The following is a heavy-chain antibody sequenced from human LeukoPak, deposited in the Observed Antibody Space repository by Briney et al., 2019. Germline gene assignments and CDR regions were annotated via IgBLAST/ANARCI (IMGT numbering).Heavy chain of an antibody. D-gene: IGHD3-10*01. Sequence: ASVKVSCKASGYTFTSYGISWVRQAPGQGLERMGWISAYNGNTNYAQKLQGRDTMTTDTSTSTAYMELRSLRSDDTAVYYCARDPGITMVRGVPHWFDPWGQGTLVTVSS. J-gene: IGHJ5*02. CDR2: ISAYNGNT. V-gene: IGHV1-18*01. CDR1: GYTFTSYG. CDR3: ARDPGITMVRGVPHWFDP.